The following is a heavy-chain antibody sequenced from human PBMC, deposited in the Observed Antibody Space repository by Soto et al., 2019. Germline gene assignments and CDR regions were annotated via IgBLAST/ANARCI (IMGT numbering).Heavy chain of an antibody. CDR1: GFTVSSNY. CDR3: AREFGFWSGYYPHRMDV. D-gene: IGHD3-3*01. CDR2: IYSGGST. V-gene: IGHV3-53*01. Sequence: EVQLVESGGGLIQPGGSLRLCCAASGFTVSSNYMSWVRQAPGKGLEWVSVIYSGGSTYYADSVKGRFTISRDNSKNTLYLQMNSLRAEDTAVYYCAREFGFWSGYYPHRMDVWGQGTTVTVSS. J-gene: IGHJ6*02.